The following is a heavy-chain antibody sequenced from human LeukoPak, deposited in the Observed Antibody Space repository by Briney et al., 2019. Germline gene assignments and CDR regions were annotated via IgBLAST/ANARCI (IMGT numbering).Heavy chain of an antibody. CDR2: IYYSGNT. CDR3: ARHDGSNNLDY. CDR1: GGSITSSSYY. V-gene: IGHV4-39*01. Sequence: PSETPSLTCTVSGGSITSSSYYWGWIRQPPGKGLEWIGSIYYSGNTYYKPSLKSRVTISVDTSKNQFSLKLSSVTAADTAVYYCARHDGSNNLDYWGQGTLVTVSS. J-gene: IGHJ4*02. D-gene: IGHD1-14*01.